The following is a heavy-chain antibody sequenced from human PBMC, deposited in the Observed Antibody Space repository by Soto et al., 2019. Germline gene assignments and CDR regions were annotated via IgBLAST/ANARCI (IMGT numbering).Heavy chain of an antibody. CDR3: ARDPSYDGSASYSGPPYGMDV. D-gene: IGHD3-10*01. Sequence: QVQLVESGGGVVQPGRSLRLSCAASGFTFSSYGMHWVRQAPGKGLEWVAVIWYDGSNKYYADSVKGRFTISRDNSKNTLDRQIDDLRAEDTGVYYCARDPSYDGSASYSGPPYGMDVWGQGSTVTVSS. V-gene: IGHV3-33*01. J-gene: IGHJ6*02. CDR1: GFTFSSYG. CDR2: IWYDGSNK.